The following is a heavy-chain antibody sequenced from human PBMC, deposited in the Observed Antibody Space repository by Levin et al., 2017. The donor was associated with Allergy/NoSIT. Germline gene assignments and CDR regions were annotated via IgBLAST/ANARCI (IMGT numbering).Heavy chain of an antibody. J-gene: IGHJ4*02. V-gene: IGHV1-2*02. CDR1: GYTFTGYY. D-gene: IGHD5-24*01. CDR3: ARVIRDGYNSGSYYFDY. CDR2: INANSGDT. Sequence: GASVKVSCKTSGYTFTGYYMHWLRQAPGQGLEWMGWINANSGDTKYAQRFQGRVTMTRDTSISTAYMDLSRLRSDDTAVYYCARVIRDGYNSGSYYFDYWGQGTLVTVSS.